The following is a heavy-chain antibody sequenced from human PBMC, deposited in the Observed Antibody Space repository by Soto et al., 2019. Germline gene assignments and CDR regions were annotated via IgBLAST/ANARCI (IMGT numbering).Heavy chain of an antibody. J-gene: IGHJ6*02. V-gene: IGHV3-30*18. CDR2: LSYDGSNK. D-gene: IGHD3-10*01. CDR3: AKDVGSFSNYYGMDV. CDR1: GFTFRTYD. Sequence: XGSLTLSFSASGFTFRTYDIHWVRQAPGKGLEWVAVLSYDGSNKYYADSVKGRFTISRDNSKNTLYLQMNSLRAEDTAVYYCAKDVGSFSNYYGMDVWGQGTTVTVSS.